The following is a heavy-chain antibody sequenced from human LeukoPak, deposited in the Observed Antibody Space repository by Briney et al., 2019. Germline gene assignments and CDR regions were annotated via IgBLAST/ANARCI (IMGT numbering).Heavy chain of an antibody. D-gene: IGHD3-22*01. CDR3: ARLTMIPKDPYYFDY. CDR1: GYTFTSYG. J-gene: IGHJ4*02. V-gene: IGHV1-18*01. Sequence: ASVKVSCKASGYTFTSYGISWVRQAPGQGLEWMGWISAYNGNTNYAQKLQGRVTMTTDTSTSTAYMELRSLRSDDTAVYYCARLTMIPKDPYYFDYWGQGTLVTVSS. CDR2: ISAYNGNT.